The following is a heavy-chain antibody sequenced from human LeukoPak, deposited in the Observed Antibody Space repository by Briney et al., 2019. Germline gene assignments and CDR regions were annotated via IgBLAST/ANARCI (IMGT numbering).Heavy chain of an antibody. V-gene: IGHV3-23*01. CDR3: ARAEFRFSVPAAIIMNYMDV. J-gene: IGHJ6*03. CDR2: ISGSGGST. CDR1: GFTFSSYA. Sequence: GGSLRLSCAASGFTFSSYAMSWVRQAPGKGLEWVSAISGSGGSTYYADSVKGRFTISRDNSKNTLYLQMNSLRAEDTAVYYCARAEFRFSVPAAIIMNYMDVWGKGTTVTVSS. D-gene: IGHD2-2*01.